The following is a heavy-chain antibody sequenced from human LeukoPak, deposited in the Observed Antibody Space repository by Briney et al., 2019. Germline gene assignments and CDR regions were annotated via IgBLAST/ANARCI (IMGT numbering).Heavy chain of an antibody. J-gene: IGHJ3*02. Sequence: PSETLSLTCTVSGGSISSYYWSWIRQPPGKGLEWIGYIYYSGSTNYNPSLKSRVTISVDTSKNQFSLKLSSVTAADTAVYYCASLYRDGDGYNDAFDIWGQGTMVTVSS. CDR2: IYYSGST. CDR3: ASLYRDGDGYNDAFDI. V-gene: IGHV4-59*01. CDR1: GGSISSYY. D-gene: IGHD3-16*01.